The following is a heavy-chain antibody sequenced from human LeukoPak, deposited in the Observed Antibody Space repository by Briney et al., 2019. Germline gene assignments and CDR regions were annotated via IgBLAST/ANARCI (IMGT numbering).Heavy chain of an antibody. CDR1: GYSFTSYW. Sequence: GESLKISCKGSGYSFTSYWIGWVRQMPGKGLEWMGIIYPGDSDTRYSLSFQGQVTISADKSISTAYLQWSSLKASDTAMYYCATTDLYSSSWYRRYFQHWGQGTLVTVSS. CDR2: IYPGDSDT. J-gene: IGHJ1*01. D-gene: IGHD6-13*01. V-gene: IGHV5-51*01. CDR3: ATTDLYSSSWYRRYFQH.